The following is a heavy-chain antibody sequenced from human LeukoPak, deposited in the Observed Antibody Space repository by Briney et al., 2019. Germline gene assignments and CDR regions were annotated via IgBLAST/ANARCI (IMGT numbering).Heavy chain of an antibody. D-gene: IGHD2-2*01. V-gene: IGHV4-30-4*01. CDR1: GGSISSGDYY. J-gene: IGHJ4*02. CDR2: IYYSGST. CDR3: ARGYCRSSSCPSFGY. Sequence: PSETLSLTCTVSGGSISSGDYYWSWIRQPPGKGLEWIGYIYYSGSTYYNPSLKSRVTISVDTSKNQFSLKLSSVTAADTAVYYCARGYCRSSSCPSFGYWGQGTLVTVSS.